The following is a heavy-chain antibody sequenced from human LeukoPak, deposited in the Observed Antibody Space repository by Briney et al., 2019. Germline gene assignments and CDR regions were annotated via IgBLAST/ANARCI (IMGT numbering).Heavy chain of an antibody. CDR2: ISGSGGST. J-gene: IGHJ4*02. CDR1: GFTFSSYA. CDR3: ATQTGYDSSGYIPYYFDY. V-gene: IGHV3-23*01. D-gene: IGHD3-22*01. Sequence: PGGSLRLSCAASGFTFSSYAMSWVRQAPGKGLEWVSAISGSGGSTYYADSVKGQFTISRDNSKNTLYLQMNSLRAEDTAVYYCATQTGYDSSGYIPYYFDYWGQGTLVTVSS.